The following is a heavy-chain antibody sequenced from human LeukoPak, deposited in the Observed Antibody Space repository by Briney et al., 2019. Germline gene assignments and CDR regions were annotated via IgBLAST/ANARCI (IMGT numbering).Heavy chain of an antibody. CDR3: ASHTRSGSSGYENAFDI. V-gene: IGHV4-34*01. J-gene: IGHJ3*02. Sequence: SETLSLTCAVEGGSFSGYYWSWIRQPPGKGLEWIGEINHSGSTNYNPSLKSRVTVSVDTSKNQFSLKLTSVTAADTAVYYCASHTRSGSSGYENAFDIWAQGTMVTVSS. CDR1: GGSFSGYY. D-gene: IGHD5-12*01. CDR2: INHSGST.